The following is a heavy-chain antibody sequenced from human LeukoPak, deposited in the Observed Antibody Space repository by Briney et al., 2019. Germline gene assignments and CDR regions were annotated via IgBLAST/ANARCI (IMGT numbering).Heavy chain of an antibody. Sequence: PGGSLRLSCAASGFTFSRYGMYWVRQAPGKGLEYVSAVSGNGGSTYYANSVKGRFTISRDNSKNTLYLQMGRLRGEDMAVYYCARGYDFWSGYYPRNYMDVWGKGTTVTVSS. CDR3: ARGYDFWSGYYPRNYMDV. D-gene: IGHD3-3*01. V-gene: IGHV3-64*01. CDR1: GFTFSRYG. CDR2: VSGNGGST. J-gene: IGHJ6*03.